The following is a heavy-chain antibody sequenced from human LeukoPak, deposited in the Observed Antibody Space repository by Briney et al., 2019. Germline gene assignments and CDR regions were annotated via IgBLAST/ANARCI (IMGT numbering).Heavy chain of an antibody. CDR1: GFTFSSYA. CDR3: AKDPRYFDWLENNWFDP. Sequence: GGSLRLSCAASGFTFSSYAMHWVRQAPGKGLEWVAVISYDGSNKYYADSVKGRFTISRDNSKNTLYLQMNSLRAEDTAVYYCAKDPRYFDWLENNWFDPWGQGTLVTVSS. CDR2: ISYDGSNK. V-gene: IGHV3-30*04. D-gene: IGHD3-9*01. J-gene: IGHJ5*02.